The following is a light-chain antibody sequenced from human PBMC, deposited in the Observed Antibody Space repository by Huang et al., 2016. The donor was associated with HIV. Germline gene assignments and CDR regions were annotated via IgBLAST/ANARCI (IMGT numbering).Light chain of an antibody. V-gene: IGKV3-20*01. J-gene: IGKJ4*01. CDR2: GPS. CDR1: QSVGNNV. Sequence: LVLTQSPGTLSLSPGDRATLSCRASQSVGNNVLAWYQQKPGQAHRLLNYGPSSRATGIPDRFSGSGYGTDFTLTISRLEPEEFAVYYCHQYDSSHTFGGGTKVEMK. CDR3: HQYDSSHT.